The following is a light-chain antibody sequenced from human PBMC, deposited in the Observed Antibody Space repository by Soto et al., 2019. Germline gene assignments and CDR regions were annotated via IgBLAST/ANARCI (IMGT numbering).Light chain of an antibody. CDR2: WAS. J-gene: IGKJ4*01. Sequence: DIVMTQSPDSLPVSLGERATINCKSSQSVLHSSNNKNYLAWYQQKAGQPPNLLIYWASTRESGVPDRFSGSGSGTDFTLTISSLQAEDVAIYYCQQYYSTPLTFGGGTKVEIK. V-gene: IGKV4-1*01. CDR1: QSVLHSSNNKNY. CDR3: QQYYSTPLT.